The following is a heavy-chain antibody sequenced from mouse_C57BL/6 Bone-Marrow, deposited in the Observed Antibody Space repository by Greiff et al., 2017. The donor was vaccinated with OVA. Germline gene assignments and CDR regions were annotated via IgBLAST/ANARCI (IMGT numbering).Heavy chain of an antibody. V-gene: IGHV3-6*01. Sequence: EVKLMESGPGLVKPSQSLSLTCSVTGYSITSGYYWNWIRQFPGNKLEWMGYISYDGSNNYNPSLKNRISITRDTSKNQFFLKLNSVTTEDTATYYCAREGWYPYAMDYWGQGTSVTVSS. J-gene: IGHJ4*01. CDR1: GYSITSGYY. CDR2: ISYDGSN. D-gene: IGHD2-1*01. CDR3: AREGWYPYAMDY.